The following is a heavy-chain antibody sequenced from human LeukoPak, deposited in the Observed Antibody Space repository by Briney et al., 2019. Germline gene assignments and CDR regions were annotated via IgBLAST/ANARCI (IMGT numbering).Heavy chain of an antibody. CDR2: IKSKTDAGTT. CDR1: GSTFSNAW. Sequence: PGGSLRLSCAASGSTFSNAWMSWVRQAPGKGLEWVGRIKSKTDAGTTDYAAPVKDRFALSRDDSKNTLFLQMNSLKTEDTAVYYCPTYCSTTSCYYYYGMDVGGKGTTVTVSS. CDR3: PTYCSTTSCYYYYGMDV. J-gene: IGHJ6*04. V-gene: IGHV3-15*01. D-gene: IGHD2-2*01.